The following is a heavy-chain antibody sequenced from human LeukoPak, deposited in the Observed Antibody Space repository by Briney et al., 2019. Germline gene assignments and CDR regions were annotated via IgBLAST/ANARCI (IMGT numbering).Heavy chain of an antibody. J-gene: IGHJ6*03. Sequence: GGSLRLSCAASGFTFSSYEMNWVRQAPGKGLEWVSYISSSGSTIYYADSVKGRFTISRDNAKNSLYLQMNSLRAEDTAVYYCPNLYYSYMAVWGKGPPVTVSS. CDR2: ISSSGSTI. CDR3: PNLYYSYMAV. V-gene: IGHV3-48*03. CDR1: GFTFSSYE.